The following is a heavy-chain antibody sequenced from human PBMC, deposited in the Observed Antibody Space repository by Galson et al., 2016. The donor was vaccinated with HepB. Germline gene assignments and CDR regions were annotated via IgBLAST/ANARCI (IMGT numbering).Heavy chain of an antibody. J-gene: IGHJ6*02. CDR1: GFTFSNFA. V-gene: IGHV3-23*01. CDR3: AKDGANSDGGMNYYYGMDV. D-gene: IGHD4-23*01. Sequence: SLRLSCAASGFTFSNFAVSWVRQAPGKGLEWLSAMSGSGETTYNADSLTGRFTISRDNSKSILYLQMDSLRAEDTAVYYCAKDGANSDGGMNYYYGMDVWGQGTTVTVSS. CDR2: MSGSGETT.